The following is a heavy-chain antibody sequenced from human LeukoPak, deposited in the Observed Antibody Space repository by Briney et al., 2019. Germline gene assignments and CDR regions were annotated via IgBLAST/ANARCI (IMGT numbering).Heavy chain of an antibody. J-gene: IGHJ4*02. CDR3: ARGGTYNWNYVDY. V-gene: IGHV3-21*01. CDR2: ISSSSYI. D-gene: IGHD1-20*01. CDR1: GFTFSSYS. Sequence: GGSLRLSCAASGFTFSSYSMNWVRQAPGKGLEWVSSISSSSYIYYADSVKGRFTISRDNAKNSLYLQMNSLRAEDTAVYYCARGGTYNWNYVDYWGQGTLVTVSS.